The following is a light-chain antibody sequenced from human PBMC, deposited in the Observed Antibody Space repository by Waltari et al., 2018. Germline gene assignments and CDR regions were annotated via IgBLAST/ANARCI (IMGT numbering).Light chain of an antibody. Sequence: NFILTQPHSVSPSPGKTITISCTLSSGSISRTYGSWYRQRPGSAPTTLINEDNQRASGVPYRFSGSIDYSSNSAFLTIATLKTEDEADYYCQSYDRSTVIFGGGTRLTVL. CDR3: QSYDRSTVI. J-gene: IGLJ2*01. CDR1: SGSISRTY. V-gene: IGLV6-57*03. CDR2: EDN.